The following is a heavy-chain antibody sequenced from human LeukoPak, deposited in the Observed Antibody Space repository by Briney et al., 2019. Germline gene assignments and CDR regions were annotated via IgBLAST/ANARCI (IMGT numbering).Heavy chain of an antibody. J-gene: IGHJ4*02. CDR3: ARGGGGAKAFYDY. Sequence: SETLSLTCAVSGESFSGNFWTWIRQSPGKGLEWIGEIDNNGITNYNPSLKSRVTMSVDTTRKRFSLRLTSESAADTGVYYCARGGGGAKAFYDYWGQGSLVTVSS. V-gene: IGHV4-34*01. CDR2: IDNNGIT. CDR1: GESFSGNF. D-gene: IGHD1-26*01.